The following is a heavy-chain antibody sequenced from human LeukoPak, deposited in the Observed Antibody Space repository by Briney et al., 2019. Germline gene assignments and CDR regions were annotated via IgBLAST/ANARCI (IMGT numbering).Heavy chain of an antibody. D-gene: IGHD6-6*01. CDR1: GLTFSSHT. J-gene: IGHJ4*02. V-gene: IGHV3-23*01. CDR2: ISGSGVNT. Sequence: PGGSLRLSCAASGLTFSSHTMSWVRQAPGKGLEWVSGISGSGVNTYYANSVKGRFTISRDKFMNTLYLQMNSLRAEDTAVYYCARGRGLPVRPPNEGFLDYWGRGTLVTVSS. CDR3: ARGRGLPVRPPNEGFLDY.